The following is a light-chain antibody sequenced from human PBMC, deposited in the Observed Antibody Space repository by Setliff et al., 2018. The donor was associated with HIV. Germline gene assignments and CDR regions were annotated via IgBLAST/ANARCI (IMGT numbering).Light chain of an antibody. V-gene: IGLV2-23*01. Sequence: QSALTQPASVSGSPGQSITISCTGTSNDVGRYDLVSWYQQHPARAPKLIIYQATRRPSGVSNRFSGSKSGNVASLTISGLQAEDEADYHCCSYTGTSNPYVFGTGTKVTVL. J-gene: IGLJ1*01. CDR2: QAT. CDR3: CSYTGTSNPYV. CDR1: SNDVGRYDL.